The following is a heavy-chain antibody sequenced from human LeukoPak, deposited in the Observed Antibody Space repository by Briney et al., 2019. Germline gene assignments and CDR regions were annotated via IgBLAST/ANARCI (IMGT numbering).Heavy chain of an antibody. CDR2: INPNSGGT. Sequence: ASVKVSCKASGYTFTGYYMRWVRQAPGQGLEWMGWINPNSGGTNYAQKFQGRVTTTRDTSISTAYMELSRLRSDDTAVYYCARVRTVVPAAIDYWGQGTLVTVSS. CDR3: ARVRTVVPAAIDY. J-gene: IGHJ4*02. CDR1: GYTFTGYY. V-gene: IGHV1-2*02. D-gene: IGHD2-2*01.